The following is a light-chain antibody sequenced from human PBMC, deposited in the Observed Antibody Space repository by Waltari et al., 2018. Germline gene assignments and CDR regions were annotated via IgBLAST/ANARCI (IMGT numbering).Light chain of an antibody. CDR1: QSVGRS. CDR2: DAS. CDR3: QHYVRLPVT. Sequence: IVLMQSPGTLSLSPGERATLSCGASQSVGRSLAWYQQKPGRAPRLLLYDASSRATGIPDRFSGSGFGTDFSLTISRLEPEDFAVYYCQHYVRLPVTFGQGTKVEIK. V-gene: IGKV3-20*01. J-gene: IGKJ1*01.